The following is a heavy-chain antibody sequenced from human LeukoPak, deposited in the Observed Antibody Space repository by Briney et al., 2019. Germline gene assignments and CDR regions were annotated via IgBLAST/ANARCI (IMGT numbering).Heavy chain of an antibody. CDR2: MNPNSGNT. CDR1: GYTFTSYD. CDR3: ARGPEYYYDSSLRDKP. Sequence: PGASVKVSCKASGYTFTSYDINWVRQATGQGLEWMGWMNPNSGNTGYAQKFQGRVTMTRDTSISTAYMELSSLRSEDTAVYYCARGPEYYYDSSLRDKPWGQGTLVTVSS. V-gene: IGHV1-8*01. D-gene: IGHD3-22*01. J-gene: IGHJ5*02.